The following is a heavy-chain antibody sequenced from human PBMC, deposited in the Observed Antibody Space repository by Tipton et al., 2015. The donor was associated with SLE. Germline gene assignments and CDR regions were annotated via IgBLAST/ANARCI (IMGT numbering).Heavy chain of an antibody. D-gene: IGHD3-16*01. CDR2: ISHSGSA. V-gene: IGHV4-34*01. J-gene: IGHJ6*03. CDR3: ARGVSGYFSYCYMDV. CDR1: RGSFSGYA. Sequence: TLSLTCAVSRGSFSGYAWNWIRQAPGKGPERIGEISHSGSANYNASLKSRVTMSLDKSNNQFSLRLSSVTAADTAVYYCARGVSGYFSYCYMDVWGKGTTVTISS.